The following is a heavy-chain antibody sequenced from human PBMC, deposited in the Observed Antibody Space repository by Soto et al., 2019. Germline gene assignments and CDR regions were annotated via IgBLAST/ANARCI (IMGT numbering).Heavy chain of an antibody. V-gene: IGHV1-69*01. CDR3: SRPFQSWPGGWYFDL. CDR1: GGTFSSYA. CDR2: IIPICGTA. J-gene: IGHJ2*01. Sequence: QVQLVQYGAEVKMPGSSVKISCKASGGTFSSYAINWGRHAPGQGLEWIGGIIPICGTANYAQKFQGRVTLTADESTSTAHMELSSLRNEDTAVYYCSRPFQSWPGGWYFDLWGRGTLVTVAS. D-gene: IGHD3-16*01.